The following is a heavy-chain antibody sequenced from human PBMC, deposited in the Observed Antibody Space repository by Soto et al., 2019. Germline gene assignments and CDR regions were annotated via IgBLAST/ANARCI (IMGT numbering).Heavy chain of an antibody. CDR3: ARGKNDYGDY. Sequence: ASVKVSCKASGYTFTNYDINWVRQATGQGLEWMGWMNPNSGNTSYAQKFQGRVTMTRDTSTSTVYMELSSLRSEDTAVYYCARGKNDYGDYWGQGTLVTVSS. V-gene: IGHV1-8*01. J-gene: IGHJ4*02. CDR1: GYTFTNYD. CDR2: MNPNSGNT.